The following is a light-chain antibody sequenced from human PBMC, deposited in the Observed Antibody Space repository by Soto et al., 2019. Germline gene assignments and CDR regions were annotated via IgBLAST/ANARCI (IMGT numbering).Light chain of an antibody. CDR2: GAS. J-gene: IGKJ4*01. CDR1: QSVSSSF. V-gene: IGKV3-20*01. CDR3: QRYCSSPPVT. Sequence: EIVLTQSPGTLSLSPGERATLSCRASQSVSSSFLAWYQKKPGQAPRLLIYGASSRATGIPDRFSGSGSGTDFTLTISRLEPEDFAVYYCQRYCSSPPVTFGGGTKVEIK.